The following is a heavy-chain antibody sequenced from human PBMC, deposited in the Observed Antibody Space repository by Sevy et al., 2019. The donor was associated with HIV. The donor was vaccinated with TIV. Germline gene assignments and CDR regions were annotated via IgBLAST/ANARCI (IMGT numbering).Heavy chain of an antibody. CDR1: GFTFRDYY. D-gene: IGHD3-22*01. J-gene: IGHJ5*02. CDR3: ARDRTSSGYDWFDP. CDR2: ISSSGNTI. Sequence: GGSLRLSCAASGFTFRDYYMSWIRQAPGKGLEWISSISSSGNTIYYADSVKGRITISRDNVQRSLYLQMNSLRVEDTAVYYCARDRTSSGYDWFDPWGQGTLVTVSS. V-gene: IGHV3-11*01.